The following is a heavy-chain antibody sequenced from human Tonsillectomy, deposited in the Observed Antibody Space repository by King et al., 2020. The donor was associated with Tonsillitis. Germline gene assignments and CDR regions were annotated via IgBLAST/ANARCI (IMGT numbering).Heavy chain of an antibody. CDR1: GFTFSSYA. D-gene: IGHD3-9*01. J-gene: IGHJ4*02. CDR3: AKFLPYFYWLPTPLFDY. Sequence: VQLVESGGGLVQPGGSLRLSCAASGFTFSSYAMSWVRQAPGKGLEWVSAISGSGGSTYYADSVKGRFTIYRDNSKNTLYLQMNSLRAEDTAVSYCAKFLPYFYWLPTPLFDYWGQGTLVTVSS. V-gene: IGHV3-23*04. CDR2: ISGSGGST.